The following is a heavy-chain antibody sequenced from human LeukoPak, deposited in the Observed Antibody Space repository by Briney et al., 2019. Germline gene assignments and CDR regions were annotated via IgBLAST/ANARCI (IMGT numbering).Heavy chain of an antibody. CDR1: GFTFSTYT. V-gene: IGHV3-30*04. CDR3: ARTVSYGSGSYADY. Sequence: GGSLRLSCAASGFTFSTYTMHWVRQAPGKGLEWLAVISYDGRKTDYADSVKGRLTISRDNSKNTVYLQMNGLRAEDRAMYYCARTVSYGSGSYADYWGQGTLVSVSS. J-gene: IGHJ4*02. D-gene: IGHD3-10*01. CDR2: ISYDGRKT.